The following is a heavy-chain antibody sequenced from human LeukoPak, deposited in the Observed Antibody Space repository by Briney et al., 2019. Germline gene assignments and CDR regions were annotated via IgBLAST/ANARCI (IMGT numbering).Heavy chain of an antibody. CDR1: GFTFSSYW. J-gene: IGHJ4*02. Sequence: GLSLRLSCAASGFTFSSYWMHWVRQAPGKGLVWVSRIKSDGSYATYPDSVKSRFTISRDNAMNTLYLQMNGLRPEDTAVYYCARDIYYYKSGSDYWGQGTLVTVSS. V-gene: IGHV3-74*01. CDR2: IKSDGSYA. CDR3: ARDIYYYKSGSDY. D-gene: IGHD3-22*01.